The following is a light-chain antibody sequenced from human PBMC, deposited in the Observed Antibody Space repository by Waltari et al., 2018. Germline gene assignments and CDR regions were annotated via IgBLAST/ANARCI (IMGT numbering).Light chain of an antibody. CDR3: QQSDNWPPLFT. V-gene: IGKV3-15*01. CDR2: GAS. J-gene: IGKJ3*01. CDR1: QSVSNK. Sequence: TVMTQSQATLSVSLGGRAPFSCRASQSVSNKVAWYHQKPDQSPRLLIYGASTRATGIPARFSGSGSGTEFTLTISSLQSEDFAVYYCQQSDNWPPLFTFGPGTKVDIK.